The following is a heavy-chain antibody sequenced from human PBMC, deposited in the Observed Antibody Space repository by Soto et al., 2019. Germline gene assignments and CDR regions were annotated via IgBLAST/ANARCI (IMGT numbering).Heavy chain of an antibody. CDR3: ARGGYCSSTSCYKAKAYYYDSSGYYQFDY. J-gene: IGHJ4*02. CDR2: IYYSGST. V-gene: IGHV4-59*01. Sequence: PSETLSLTCTVSGGSISSYYWSWIRQPPGKGLEWIGYIYYSGSTNYNPSLKSRVTISVDTSKNQFSLKLSSVTAADTAVYYCARGGYCSSTSCYKAKAYYYDSSGYYQFDYWGQGTLVTVSS. CDR1: GGSISSYY. D-gene: IGHD2-2*02.